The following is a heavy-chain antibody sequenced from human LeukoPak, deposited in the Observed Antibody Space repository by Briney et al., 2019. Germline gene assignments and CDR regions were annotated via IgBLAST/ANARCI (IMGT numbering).Heavy chain of an antibody. D-gene: IGHD1-26*01. J-gene: IGHJ3*02. CDR3: ARVAAIVGATTGAFDI. CDR2: ISSNGGST. Sequence: GGSLRLSCAASGFTFSSYAMHWVRQAPGKGLEYVSAISSNGGSTYYANSVKGRFTISRDNSKNTLYLQMGSLRAEDMAVYYCARVAAIVGATTGAFDIWGQGTMVTVSS. V-gene: IGHV3-64*01. CDR1: GFTFSSYA.